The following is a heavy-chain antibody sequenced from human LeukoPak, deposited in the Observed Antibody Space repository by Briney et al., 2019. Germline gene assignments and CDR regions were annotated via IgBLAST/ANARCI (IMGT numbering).Heavy chain of an antibody. J-gene: IGHJ4*02. CDR3: AGSRSGSYSNYFDY. CDR2: INHSGST. V-gene: IGHV4-34*01. CDR1: GGSFSGYY. Sequence: TTSETLSLTCAVYGGSFSGYYWSWIRQPPGKGLEWIGEINHSGSTNYNPSLKSRVTISVDTSKNQFSLKLSSVTAADTAVYYCAGSRSGSYSNYFDYWGQGTLVTVSS. D-gene: IGHD3-10*01.